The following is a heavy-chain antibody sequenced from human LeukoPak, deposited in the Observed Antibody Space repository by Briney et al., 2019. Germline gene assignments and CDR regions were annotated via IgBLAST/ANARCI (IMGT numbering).Heavy chain of an antibody. D-gene: IGHD6-19*01. CDR3: ARDLFERTEDGIAVAVEDGMDV. CDR1: GFTFSSYA. Sequence: QSGGSLRLSCAASGFTFSSYAMHWVRQAPGKGLEWVAVISYDGSNKYYADSVKGRFTISRDNSKNTLYLQMNSLRAEDTAVYYCARDLFERTEDGIAVAVEDGMDVWGQGTTVTVSS. CDR2: ISYDGSNK. V-gene: IGHV3-30-3*01. J-gene: IGHJ6*02.